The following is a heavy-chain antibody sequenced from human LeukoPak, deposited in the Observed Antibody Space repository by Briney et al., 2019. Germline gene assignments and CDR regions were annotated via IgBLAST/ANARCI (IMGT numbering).Heavy chain of an antibody. J-gene: IGHJ5*02. CDR2: IYYSGST. D-gene: IGHD1-14*01. CDR1: GGSISSYY. V-gene: IGHV4-59*08. Sequence: PSETLSLTCTVSGGSISSYYWSWIRQPPGKGLEWIGYIYYSGSTNYTPSLKSRVTISVDTSKNQFSLKLSSVTAADTAVYYCARRLTSSWFDPWGQGTLVTVSS. CDR3: ARRLTSSWFDP.